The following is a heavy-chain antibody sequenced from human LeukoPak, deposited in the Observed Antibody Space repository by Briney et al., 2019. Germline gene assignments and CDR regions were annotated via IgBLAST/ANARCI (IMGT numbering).Heavy chain of an antibody. D-gene: IGHD6-19*01. CDR3: AKDIGRGYSSGPGN. J-gene: IGHJ4*02. Sequence: GRSLRLSCAASGFTFDDYAMHWVRQAPGKGLEWVSGISWNSGSIGYADSVKGRFTISRDNAKNSLYLQINSLRAEDTALYYCAKDIGRGYSSGPGNWGQGTLVTVSS. CDR1: GFTFDDYA. CDR2: ISWNSGSI. V-gene: IGHV3-9*01.